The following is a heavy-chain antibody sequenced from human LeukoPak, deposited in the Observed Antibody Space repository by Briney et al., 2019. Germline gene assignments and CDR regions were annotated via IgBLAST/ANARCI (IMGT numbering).Heavy chain of an antibody. D-gene: IGHD1-26*01. J-gene: IGHJ3*02. Sequence: SETLSLTRTVSGGSISSYYGSWIRQPPGKGLEWIGYIYYSGSTNYNPSLKSRVTISVDTSKNQFSLKLSSVTAADTAVYYCARHQIPSGSYLRPPRGEGAFDIWGQGTTVTVSS. CDR3: ARHQIPSGSYLRPPRGEGAFDI. CDR2: IYYSGST. CDR1: GGSISSYY. V-gene: IGHV4-59*08.